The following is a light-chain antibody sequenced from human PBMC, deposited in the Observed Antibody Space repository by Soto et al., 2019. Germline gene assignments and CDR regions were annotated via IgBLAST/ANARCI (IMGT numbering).Light chain of an antibody. J-gene: IGLJ1*01. V-gene: IGLV2-14*01. CDR1: SSDLGISDY. CDR3: SSYTASNTLV. Sequence: QSVLTQPASVSGSPGQSITISCTGTSSDLGISDYVSWYQQHPGKAPRLVIYEVSNRPSGVSNRFSGSESGNTASLTISGLQAEDEADYYCSSYTASNTLVFGTGTKLTVL. CDR2: EVS.